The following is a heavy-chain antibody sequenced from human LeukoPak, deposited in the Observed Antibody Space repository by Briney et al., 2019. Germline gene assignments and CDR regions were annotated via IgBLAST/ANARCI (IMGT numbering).Heavy chain of an antibody. J-gene: IGHJ3*02. CDR1: GFTFSSYS. Sequence: GGVLRLSCAASGFTFSSYSMNWGRQASGEGLEWVSSISSSSSYIYYADSVKGRFTISRDNAKNSLYLQMNSLRAEDTAVYYCAREAWDPKVGAFDIWGQGTMVTVSS. V-gene: IGHV3-21*01. CDR3: AREAWDPKVGAFDI. CDR2: ISSSSSYI. D-gene: IGHD1-26*01.